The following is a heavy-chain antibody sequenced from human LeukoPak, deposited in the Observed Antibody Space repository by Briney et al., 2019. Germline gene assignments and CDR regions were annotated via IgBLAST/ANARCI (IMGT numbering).Heavy chain of an antibody. Sequence: PRGSLRLSCAASGFTFSSYAMSWVRQAPGKGLEWVSAISGSGGSTYYADSVKGRFTISRDNSKNTLYLQMNSLRAEDTAVYYCAKTERPNYYYYYGMDVWGQGTTVTVSS. CDR2: ISGSGGST. J-gene: IGHJ6*02. CDR3: AKTERPNYYYYYGMDV. CDR1: GFTFSSYA. V-gene: IGHV3-23*01.